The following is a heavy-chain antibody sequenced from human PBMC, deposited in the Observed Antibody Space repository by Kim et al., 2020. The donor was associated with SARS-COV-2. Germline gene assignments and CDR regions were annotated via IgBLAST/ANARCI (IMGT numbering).Heavy chain of an antibody. D-gene: IGHD3-10*01. V-gene: IGHV3-64D*09. J-gene: IGHJ3*02. CDR2: ISSNGGST. CDR3: VKGLEHAIWFGELLPLDPDAFDI. Sequence: GGSLRLSCSASGFTFSSYAMHWVRQAPGKGLEYVSAISSNGGSTYYADSVKGRFTISRDNSKNTLYLQMSSLRAEDTAVYYCVKGLEHAIWFGELLPLDPDAFDIWGQGTMVTVSS. CDR1: GFTFSSYA.